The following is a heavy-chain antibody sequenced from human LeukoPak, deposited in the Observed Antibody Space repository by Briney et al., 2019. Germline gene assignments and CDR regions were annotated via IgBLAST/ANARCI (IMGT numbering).Heavy chain of an antibody. J-gene: IGHJ4*01. CDR1: GYTFSDYY. Sequence: GASVKVSCKASGYTFSDYYLHWVRQASGQGLEWMGWINPNSGGTNFAQRFRGRVTMTRDTSITTAYMELTRLKSDDTAVYYCARGGVRTAASSLGYWGQGTLVTVSS. CDR3: ARGGVRTAASSLGY. D-gene: IGHD6-13*01. V-gene: IGHV1-2*02. CDR2: INPNSGGT.